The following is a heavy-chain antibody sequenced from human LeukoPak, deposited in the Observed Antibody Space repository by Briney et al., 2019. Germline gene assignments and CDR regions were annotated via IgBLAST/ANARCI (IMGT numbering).Heavy chain of an antibody. V-gene: IGHV3-33*01. D-gene: IGHD6-19*01. CDR2: IWNDGSNK. CDR1: GFTFSNHG. Sequence: GKSLRLSCEASGFTFSNHGMHWVRQAPGKGLEWVALIWNDGSNKYYGDSVKGRFTISRDNTNNTIHLHMNSLRAEDTAMYYCARDFQWRPFDYWGPGTLVTVSS. J-gene: IGHJ4*02. CDR3: ARDFQWRPFDY.